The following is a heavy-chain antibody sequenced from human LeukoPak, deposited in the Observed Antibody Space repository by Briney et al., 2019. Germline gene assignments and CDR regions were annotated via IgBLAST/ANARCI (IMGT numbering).Heavy chain of an antibody. CDR2: IIPIFGTA. D-gene: IGHD3-3*01. J-gene: IGHJ6*02. CDR3: AHEGYDFWSGYNHYYGMDV. Sequence: GASVKVSCKASGGTFSSYAISWVRQAPGQGLEWMGGIIPIFGTANYAQKFQGRVTITADESTSTAYMELSSLRSEDTAVYYCAHEGYDFWSGYNHYYGMDVWGQGTTVTVSS. CDR1: GGTFSSYA. V-gene: IGHV1-69*13.